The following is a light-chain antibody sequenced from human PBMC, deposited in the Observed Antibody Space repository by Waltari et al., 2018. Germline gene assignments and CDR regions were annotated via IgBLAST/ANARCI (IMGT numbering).Light chain of an antibody. CDR3: QQYNTGPPCT. Sequence: EMVMTQSPATLSVSPGERATLSCRASQSISFNLAWYQQKPGQAPRLLIYGASTRASGIPARFSGSGSGTDFSLTISSLQSEDFAVYFCQQYNTGPPCTFGQGTKVEVK. CDR1: QSISFN. V-gene: IGKV3-15*01. CDR2: GAS. J-gene: IGKJ1*01.